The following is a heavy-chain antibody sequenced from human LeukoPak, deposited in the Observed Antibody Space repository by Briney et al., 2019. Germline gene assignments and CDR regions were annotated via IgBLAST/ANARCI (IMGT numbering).Heavy chain of an antibody. Sequence: PSETLSLTCTVSGDSISSYYWSWIRHPPRKGQEWIGYVYSSGTHNYYPSLIRRVTISLDTSKNQFSLKLSSVTAADTAVYYCARLHRHSYGQPLFDYWGPGTLVTVSS. CDR3: ARLHRHSYGQPLFDY. D-gene: IGHD5-18*01. CDR2: VYSSGTH. CDR1: GDSISSYY. J-gene: IGHJ4*02. V-gene: IGHV4-59*08.